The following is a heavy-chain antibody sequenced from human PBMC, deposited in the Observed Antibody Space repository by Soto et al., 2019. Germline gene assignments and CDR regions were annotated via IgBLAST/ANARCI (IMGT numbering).Heavy chain of an antibody. J-gene: IGHJ4*02. CDR2: IVVGSGNT. CDR1: GFTFTSSA. CDR3: AAGSYDFWSGYLLNFDY. Sequence: SVKVSCKASGFTFTSSAVQWVRQARGQRLEWIGWIVVGSGNTNYAQKFQERVTITRDMSTSTAYMELSSLRSEDTAVYYCAAGSYDFWSGYLLNFDYWGQGTLVTVSS. D-gene: IGHD3-3*01. V-gene: IGHV1-58*01.